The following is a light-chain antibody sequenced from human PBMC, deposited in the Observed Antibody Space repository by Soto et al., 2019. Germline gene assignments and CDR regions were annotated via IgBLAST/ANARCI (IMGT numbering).Light chain of an antibody. Sequence: QAVVTQPPSVSGAPGQRVTISCTGSSYNIGAGYDVHWYQQLPGTAPKLLIYGTSNRPSGVPDRFSGSKSGTSASLAITGLQAEDEADYYCQSYDSSLSGVVFGGGTKLTVL. CDR3: QSYDSSLSGVV. J-gene: IGLJ2*01. CDR2: GTS. V-gene: IGLV1-40*01. CDR1: SYNIGAGYD.